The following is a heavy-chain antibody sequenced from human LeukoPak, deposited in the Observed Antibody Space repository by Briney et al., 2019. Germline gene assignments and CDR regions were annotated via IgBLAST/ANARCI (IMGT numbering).Heavy chain of an antibody. V-gene: IGHV1-69*13. CDR1: GGTFSSYA. J-gene: IGHJ4*02. CDR3: ASSGQTVVSPDDY. CDR2: IIPIFGTA. Sequence: SVKVSCKASGGTFSSYAISWVRQAPGQGLEWMGGIIPIFGTANYAQKFQGRVTITADESTSTAYMELSSLRSEDTAVYYCASSGQTVVSPDDYWGQGTLVTVSS. D-gene: IGHD4-23*01.